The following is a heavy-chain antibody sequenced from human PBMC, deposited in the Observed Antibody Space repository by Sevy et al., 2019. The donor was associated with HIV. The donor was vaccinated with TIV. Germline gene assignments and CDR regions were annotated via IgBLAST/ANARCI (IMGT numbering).Heavy chain of an antibody. CDR1: GYTVTELS. CDR2: FDSDDGET. J-gene: IGHJ4*02. CDR3: ARYLGIHFDC. V-gene: IGHV1-24*01. D-gene: IGHD7-27*01. Sequence: ASVKVSCKVSGYTVTELSMHWVRQAPGKGLEWMGGFDSDDGETIYAQKFQGRVTMTEDTSTDTAYMELSSLRSEDTAVYYCARYLGIHFDCWGQGTMVTVSS.